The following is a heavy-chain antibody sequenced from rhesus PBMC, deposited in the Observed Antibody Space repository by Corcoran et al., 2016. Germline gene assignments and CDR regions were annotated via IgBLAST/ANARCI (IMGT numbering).Heavy chain of an antibody. CDR2: IYGSGGST. J-gene: IGHJ4*01. CDR3: AGCRTRKFIPFFDY. V-gene: IGHV4-93*01. D-gene: IGHD3-3*01. CDR1: GGSISSSNW. Sequence: QVQLQESGPAVVKPSETLSLTCAVSGGSISSSNWWSWIRQSPGKGLEWLGGIYGSGGSTEYNPSLKRRVTISNDTPMNQFSLQLRSVTAAAPAVYYCAGCRTRKFIPFFDYLVQEAPVTDTS.